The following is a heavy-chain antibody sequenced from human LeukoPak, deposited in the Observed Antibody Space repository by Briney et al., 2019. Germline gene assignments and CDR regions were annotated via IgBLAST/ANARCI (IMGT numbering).Heavy chain of an antibody. J-gene: IGHJ6*02. V-gene: IGHV4-34*01. CDR2: INDYTGDS. CDR3: ARGRIAKIVVVHGLSYGMDV. D-gene: IGHD3-22*01. CDR1: GGSFTDYF. Sequence: PSETLSLTCTVFGGSFTDYFWTWIRHSPGKGLEWVGEINDYTGDSKYNPSLNSRGSITLEKSKNQLSLGLRSVTAADTAVYYCARGRIAKIVVVHGLSYGMDVWGQGTTVTVSS.